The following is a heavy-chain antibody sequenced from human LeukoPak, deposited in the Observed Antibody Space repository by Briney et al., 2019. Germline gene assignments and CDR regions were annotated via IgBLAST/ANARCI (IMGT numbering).Heavy chain of an antibody. CDR2: ISYDGSNK. V-gene: IGHV3-30*18. J-gene: IGHJ4*02. Sequence: PGRSLRLSCAASGFTFSSYGMHWVRQAPGKGLEWVAVISYDGSNKYYADSVKGRFTISRGNSKNTLYLQMNSLRAEDTAVYYCAKDYAIAAAGLFDYWGQGTLVTVSS. CDR3: AKDYAIAAAGLFDY. D-gene: IGHD6-13*01. CDR1: GFTFSSYG.